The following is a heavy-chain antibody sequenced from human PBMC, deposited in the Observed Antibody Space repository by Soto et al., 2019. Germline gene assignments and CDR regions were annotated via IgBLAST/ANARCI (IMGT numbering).Heavy chain of an antibody. J-gene: IGHJ6*02. V-gene: IGHV3-21*01. CDR3: ARDGGLVGSTDYYYYGMDV. CDR1: GFTFSSYS. CDR2: ISSSSSSYI. D-gene: IGHD1-26*01. Sequence: GGSLRLSCAASGFTFSSYSMNWVRQAPGKGLEWVSSISSSSSSYIYYADSVKGRFTISRDNAKNSLYLQMNSLRAEDTAVYYCARDGGLVGSTDYYYYGMDVWGQGTTVTVSS.